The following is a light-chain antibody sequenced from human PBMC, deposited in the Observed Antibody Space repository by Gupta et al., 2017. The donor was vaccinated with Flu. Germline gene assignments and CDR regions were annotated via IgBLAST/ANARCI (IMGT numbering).Light chain of an antibody. J-gene: IGLJ3*02. CDR2: EVS. V-gene: IGLV2-14*01. Sequence: QSALTQPASVSGSPGQSITISCTGTSNDVGGYHHVSWYQQHPGKAPKLMISEVSTRPSGVSNRFSGSKSGNTASLTISGLQAEDEADYYCTSYTPTSIRVFGGGTKLTVL. CDR3: TSYTPTSIRV. CDR1: SNDVGGYHH.